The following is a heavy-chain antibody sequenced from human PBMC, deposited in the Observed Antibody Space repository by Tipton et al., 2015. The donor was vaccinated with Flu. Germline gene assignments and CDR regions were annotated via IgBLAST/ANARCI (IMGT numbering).Heavy chain of an antibody. CDR1: GGSFSGYY. V-gene: IGHV4-34*01. D-gene: IGHD3-10*01. CDR3: ARDGPGTYDAFEI. CDR2: INHSGSS. J-gene: IGHJ3*02. Sequence: TLSLTCAVYGGSFSGYYWSWIRQPPGRGLEWIGEINHSGSSNYNPSLKSRVTISVDTSKNQFSLKLTSVTAADTAVYFCARDGPGTYDAFEIWGQGTTVTVSS.